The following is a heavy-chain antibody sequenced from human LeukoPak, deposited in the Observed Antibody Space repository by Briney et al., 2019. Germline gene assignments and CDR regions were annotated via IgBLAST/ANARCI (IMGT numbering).Heavy chain of an antibody. V-gene: IGHV4-59*11. D-gene: IGHD6-6*01. J-gene: IGHJ4*02. Sequence: SETLSLTCTVSGGSISSHYWSWIRQPPGKGLEWIGYIYYSGSTNYNPSLKSRVTISVDTSKNQFSLKLSSVTAADTAVYYCARMQYSSSSPFDYWGQGTLVTVSS. CDR2: IYYSGST. CDR1: GGSISSHY. CDR3: ARMQYSSSSPFDY.